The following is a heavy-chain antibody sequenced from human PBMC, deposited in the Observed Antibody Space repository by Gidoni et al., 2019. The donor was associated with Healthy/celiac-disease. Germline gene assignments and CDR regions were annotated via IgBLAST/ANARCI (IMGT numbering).Heavy chain of an antibody. Sequence: QVHLQDSGPGLVKPSQTLSLTCTFSGASTCSGYYYWCWSRPPPGKGLEWIGYLYYSGSTYYNPSLKSRVTISVDTSKNQFSLKLSSVTAADTAVYYCARDIPADFYGGKGLDIWGQGTMVTVSS. V-gene: IGHV4-30-4*01. J-gene: IGHJ3*02. D-gene: IGHD4-17*01. CDR1: GASTCSGYYY. CDR3: ARDIPADFYGGKGLDI. CDR2: LYYSGST.